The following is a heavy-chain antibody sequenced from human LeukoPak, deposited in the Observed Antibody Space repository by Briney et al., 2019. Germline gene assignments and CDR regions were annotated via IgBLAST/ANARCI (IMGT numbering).Heavy chain of an antibody. CDR3: AKGGEQLVSSDY. CDR2: IRYDGSNK. CDR1: GFTFSSYG. V-gene: IGHV3-30*02. J-gene: IGHJ4*02. Sequence: GGSLRLSCAASGFTFSSYGMHWVRQAPGKGLEWVAFIRYDGSNKYYADSVKGRFTISRDNSKNTLYLQMNSLRAEDTAVYYCAKGGEQLVSSDYWGQGTLVTVSS. D-gene: IGHD6-6*01.